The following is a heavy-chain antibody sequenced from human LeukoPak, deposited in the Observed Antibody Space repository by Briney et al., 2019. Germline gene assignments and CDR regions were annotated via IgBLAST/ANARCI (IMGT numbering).Heavy chain of an antibody. Sequence: SETLSLTCDVYGGSFTDYYWTWIRQPPGKGLEWVGEISHSGSTNYNVSLKSRVTISLDTSKNQFSLKLSSVTAADTAIYYCARKQWLVRLRWLDPWGQGTLVTVSS. CDR1: GGSFTDYY. D-gene: IGHD6-19*01. V-gene: IGHV4-34*01. CDR3: ARKQWLVRLRWLDP. CDR2: ISHSGST. J-gene: IGHJ5*02.